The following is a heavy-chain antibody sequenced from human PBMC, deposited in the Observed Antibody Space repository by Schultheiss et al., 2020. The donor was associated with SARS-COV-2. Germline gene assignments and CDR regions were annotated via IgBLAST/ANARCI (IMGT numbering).Heavy chain of an antibody. CDR1: GGSISSSSYY. V-gene: IGHV4-39*07. CDR2: IYYSGST. Sequence: SETLSLTCTVSGGSISSSSYYWGWIRQPPGKGLEWIGSIYYSGSTYYNPSLKSRVTISVDTSKNQFSLKLSSVTAADTAVYYCARASTYYDYYYGMDVWGQGTTVTVSS. CDR3: ARASTYYDYYYGMDV. J-gene: IGHJ6*02.